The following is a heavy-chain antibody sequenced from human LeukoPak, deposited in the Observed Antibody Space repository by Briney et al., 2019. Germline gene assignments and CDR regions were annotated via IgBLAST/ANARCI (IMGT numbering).Heavy chain of an antibody. J-gene: IGHJ6*02. CDR1: GFTFSTYG. CDR3: AKYSSRNYYGMDV. V-gene: IGHV3-30*18. D-gene: IGHD1-26*01. CDR2: ISYDGITK. Sequence: PGGSLRLSCAASGFTFSTYGMHWVRQAPGKGLEGVAVISYDGITKYYADSVKGRFTISGDNSKNTLSLQMSSLRAEDTAVYYCAKYSSRNYYGMDVWGQGTTVTVSS.